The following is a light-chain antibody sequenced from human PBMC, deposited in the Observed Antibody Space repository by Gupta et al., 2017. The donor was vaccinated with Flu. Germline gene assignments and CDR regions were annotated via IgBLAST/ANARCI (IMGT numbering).Light chain of an antibody. CDR3: CSYAGSTIHVV. V-gene: IGLV2-23*02. J-gene: IGLJ2*01. CDR2: DVI. Sequence: QSALSQPASVSGSPGQSITISCIDSSSDVGGYDHVSWYQQHPGKAPKLMIYDVIKRPSGVSDRFSGSKSGNTAYLTLSGLQAEDEAEYYCCSYAGSTIHVVFGGGTKLTVL. CDR1: SSDVGGYDH.